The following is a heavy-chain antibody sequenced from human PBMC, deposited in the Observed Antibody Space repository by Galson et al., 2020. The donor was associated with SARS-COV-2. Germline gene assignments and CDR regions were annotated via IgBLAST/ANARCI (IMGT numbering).Heavy chain of an antibody. CDR3: ARGDSSSWYTGLDH. D-gene: IGHD6-13*01. Sequence: GESLKISCAASGFTFGNHGMHWVRQAPGKGLEWAAVISYDGRDKYYADSVKGRFTISRDNSKNTLYLQVNSLRIEDTAVYYCARGDSSSWYTGLDHWGQGTLVSVSA. J-gene: IGHJ4*02. V-gene: IGHV3-30*03. CDR2: ISYDGRDK. CDR1: GFTFGNHG.